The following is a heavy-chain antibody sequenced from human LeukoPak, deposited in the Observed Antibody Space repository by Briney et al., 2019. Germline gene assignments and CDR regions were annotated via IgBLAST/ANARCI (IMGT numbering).Heavy chain of an antibody. D-gene: IGHD3-9*01. CDR3: AKAGAYYDILTDYYYYYGMDV. CDR1: GFTFDDYA. J-gene: IGHJ6*02. Sequence: GGSLRLSCAASGFTFDDYAMHWVRQAPGKGLEWVSGISWNSGSIGYADSVKGRFTISRDNAKNSLYLQMNSLRAEDTALYYCAKAGAYYDILTDYYYYYGMDVCGQGTTVTVSS. V-gene: IGHV3-9*01. CDR2: ISWNSGSI.